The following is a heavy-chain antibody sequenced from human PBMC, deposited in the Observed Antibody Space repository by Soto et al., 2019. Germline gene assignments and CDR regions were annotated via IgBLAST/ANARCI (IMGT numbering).Heavy chain of an antibody. CDR1: GGSISSGDYC. CDR2: IYYSGST. Sequence: PSETLSLTCTVSGGSISSGDYCWSWIRQPPGKGLEWIGYIYYSGSTYYNPSLKSRVTISVDTSKNQFSLKLSSVTAADTAVYYCARDQDTTVVTRWYYGMDVWGQGTTVTVSS. CDR3: ARDQDTTVVTRWYYGMDV. D-gene: IGHD4-17*01. J-gene: IGHJ6*02. V-gene: IGHV4-30-4*01.